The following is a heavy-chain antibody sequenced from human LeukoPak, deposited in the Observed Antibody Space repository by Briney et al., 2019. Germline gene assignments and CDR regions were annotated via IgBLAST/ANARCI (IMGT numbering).Heavy chain of an antibody. J-gene: IGHJ4*02. Sequence: GGSLRLSCAASGFTFSSYSMNWVRQAPGKGLEWVSSISSSSSCIYYADSVKGRFTISRDNAKNSLYLQMNSLRAEDTAVYYCASLDTAMVTSGYWGQRTLVTVSS. CDR1: GFTFSSYS. V-gene: IGHV3-21*01. CDR2: ISSSSSCI. CDR3: ASLDTAMVTSGY. D-gene: IGHD5-18*01.